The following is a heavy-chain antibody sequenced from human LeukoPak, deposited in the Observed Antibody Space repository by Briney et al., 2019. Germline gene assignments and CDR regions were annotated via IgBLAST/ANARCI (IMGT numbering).Heavy chain of an antibody. CDR2: INPDSGGS. V-gene: IGHV1-2*02. CDR1: GYTFTSYG. CDR3: ARDMTGGIWARATSFDH. Sequence: RASVKVSCKASGYTFTSYGISWVRQAPGQGPEWMGWINPDSGGSEYGQKFQGRVTFTSDTSSTTIYMEIRSLKSDDTAVYYCARDMTGGIWARATSFDHWGQGTLVTVSS. J-gene: IGHJ4*02. D-gene: IGHD1-14*01.